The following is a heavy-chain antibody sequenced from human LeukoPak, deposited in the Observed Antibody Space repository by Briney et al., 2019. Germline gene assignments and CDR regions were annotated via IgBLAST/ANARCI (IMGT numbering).Heavy chain of an antibody. CDR1: GFSLGDFN. J-gene: IGHJ4*02. D-gene: IGHD1-26*01. CDR3: AKDIGSVGATDFDY. CDR2: IGPSSSISYLST. V-gene: IGHV3-48*04. Sequence: PGGSLRLSCVAYGFSLGDFNMIWVRQAPGKGLEWLSYIGPSSSISYLSTYYAQSAKGRFTISRDNAKNSLYLQMNSLRAEDTALYYCAKDIGSVGATDFDYWGQGTLVTVSS.